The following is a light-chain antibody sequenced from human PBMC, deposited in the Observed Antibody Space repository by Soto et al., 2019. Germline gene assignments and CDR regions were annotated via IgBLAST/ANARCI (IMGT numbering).Light chain of an antibody. J-gene: IGKJ5*01. Sequence: DIQMTQSPSSRSASLVDRVTITCRASQTISNYLNWYQQKPGKAPKLLIYAASTLQSGVPSRFSGSGSGTDFTLTISCLQSEDFATYYCQQYYSYPITFGQGTRLEIK. CDR1: QTISNY. CDR2: AAS. CDR3: QQYYSYPIT. V-gene: IGKV1-39*01.